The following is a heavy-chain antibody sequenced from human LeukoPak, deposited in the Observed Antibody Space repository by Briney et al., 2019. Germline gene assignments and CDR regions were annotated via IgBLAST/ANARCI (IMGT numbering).Heavy chain of an antibody. Sequence: GGSLRLSCAASGFTFSSYAMSWVRQAPGKGLEWVSAISGSGGSTYYADSVKGRFTISRDNSKSTLYLQMNSLRAEDTAVYYCAKAAGSGIAARNNWFDPWGQGTLVTVSS. J-gene: IGHJ5*02. CDR1: GFTFSSYA. CDR3: AKAAGSGIAARNNWFDP. D-gene: IGHD6-6*01. V-gene: IGHV3-23*01. CDR2: ISGSGGST.